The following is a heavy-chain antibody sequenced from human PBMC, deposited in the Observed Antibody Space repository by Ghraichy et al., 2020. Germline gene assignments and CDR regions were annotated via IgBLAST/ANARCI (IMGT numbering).Heavy chain of an antibody. Sequence: GESLNISCAASGFTFSSYGMHWVRQAPGKGLEWVAVISYDGSNKYYADSVKGRFTISRDNSKNTLYLQMNSLRAEDTAVYYCAKDSFRVVPAAMVGWFDPWGQGTLVTVSS. V-gene: IGHV3-30*18. J-gene: IGHJ5*02. D-gene: IGHD2-2*01. CDR3: AKDSFRVVPAAMVGWFDP. CDR1: GFTFSSYG. CDR2: ISYDGSNK.